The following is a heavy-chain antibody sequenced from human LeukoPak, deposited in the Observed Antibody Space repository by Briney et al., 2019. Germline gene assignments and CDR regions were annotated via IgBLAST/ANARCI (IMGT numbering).Heavy chain of an antibody. Sequence: ASVKVSCKASGYTFTSYGISWVRQAPGQGLEWMGWISAYNGDTNYAQKLQGRVTMTTDTSTSTAYMELRSLRSDDTAVYYCARDCPSSSTSCYGFDYWGQGTLVTVSS. CDR1: GYTFTSYG. CDR2: ISAYNGDT. D-gene: IGHD2-2*01. CDR3: ARDCPSSSTSCYGFDY. V-gene: IGHV1-18*01. J-gene: IGHJ4*02.